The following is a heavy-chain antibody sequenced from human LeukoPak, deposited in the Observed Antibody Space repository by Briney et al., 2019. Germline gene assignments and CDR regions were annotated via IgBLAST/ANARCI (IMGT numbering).Heavy chain of an antibody. D-gene: IGHD4-11*01. CDR1: GFTFSNYA. CDR2: IISKGGST. Sequence: GGSLRLSCAASGFTFSNYAMHWLRQAPGKGLECLSGIISKGGSTYYATSVKGRFTVSRDNSKNTLYLQMGSLRAEDMAVYYCARAGYYSNYDYFDYWGQGTLVTVSS. V-gene: IGHV3-64*01. CDR3: ARAGYYSNYDYFDY. J-gene: IGHJ4*02.